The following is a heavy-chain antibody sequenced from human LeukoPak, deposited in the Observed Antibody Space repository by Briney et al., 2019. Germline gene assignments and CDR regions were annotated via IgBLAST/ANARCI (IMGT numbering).Heavy chain of an antibody. D-gene: IGHD1-26*01. CDR3: AKGTGRYWTFFDY. CDR2: ISWNSGSI. J-gene: IGHJ4*02. CDR1: GFTFDDFA. V-gene: IGHV3-9*01. Sequence: GGSLRLSCAASGFTFDDFAMHWVRQGPGKGLEWVSGISWNSGSIDYAESVKGRFTISRDNAKNSLYLQMNSLRPEDTAFYYCAKGTGRYWTFFDYWGRGTLVTVSS.